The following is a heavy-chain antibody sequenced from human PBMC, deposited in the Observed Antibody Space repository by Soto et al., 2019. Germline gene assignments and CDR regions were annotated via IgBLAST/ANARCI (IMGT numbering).Heavy chain of an antibody. CDR1: GFTFSSYG. CDR2: ISYDGSNE. Sequence: GGSLRLSCAASGFTFSSYGMHWVRQAPGKGLEWVAVISYDGSNEYFAESVKGRFTISRDNSKNTLYLQMNSLRAEDRAVYYCAKGTAAAGTAGRLYNYYGLDVWGQGTTVTVSS. V-gene: IGHV3-30*18. D-gene: IGHD6-13*01. CDR3: AKGTAAAGTAGRLYNYYGLDV. J-gene: IGHJ6*02.